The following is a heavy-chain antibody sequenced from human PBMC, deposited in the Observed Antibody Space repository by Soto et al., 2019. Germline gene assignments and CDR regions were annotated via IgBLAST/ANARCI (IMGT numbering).Heavy chain of an antibody. J-gene: IGHJ4*02. CDR1: GYTFTSYY. Sequence: ASVKVSCKASGYTFTSYYMHWVRQAPGQGLEWMGIINPSGGSTSYAQKFQGRVTMTRDTSTSTVYMELSSLRSEDTAVYYCARDRSYYDSSGYYYNSLGYWGRGTLVTVSS. CDR2: INPSGGST. CDR3: ARDRSYYDSSGYYYNSLGY. V-gene: IGHV1-46*01. D-gene: IGHD3-22*01.